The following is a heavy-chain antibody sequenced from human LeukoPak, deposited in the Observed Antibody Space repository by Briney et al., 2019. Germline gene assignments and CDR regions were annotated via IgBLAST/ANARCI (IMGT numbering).Heavy chain of an antibody. D-gene: IGHD3-3*01. J-gene: IGHJ4*02. CDR1: GFTFSSYA. V-gene: IGHV3-23*01. CDR3: AKDREYDFWSGYYPMAY. CDR2: ISGSGGST. Sequence: GGSLRLSCAASGFTFSSYAMSWVRQAPGKGLEWVSAISGSGGSTYYADSVKGRFTISRDNSKNTLYLQMNSLRAEDTAVYYCAKDREYDFWSGYYPMAYWGQGTLVTVFS.